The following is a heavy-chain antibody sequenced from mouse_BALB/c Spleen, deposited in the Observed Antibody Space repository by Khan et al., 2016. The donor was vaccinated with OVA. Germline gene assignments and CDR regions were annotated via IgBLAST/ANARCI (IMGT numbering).Heavy chain of an antibody. Sequence: EVELVESGGGLVKPGGSLKLSCAASGFAFSSYDMSWVRQTPEKRLEWVAFISTGGGSTYYPDTVKGRFTISRDTAKNTLYLHMSSLKSEDTAMFYCARPGYYGGNYDVEYWGQGTTLTGSS. CDR2: ISTGGGST. V-gene: IGHV5-12-1*01. CDR3: ARPGYYGGNYDVEY. D-gene: IGHD1-1*02. CDR1: GFAFSSYD. J-gene: IGHJ2*01.